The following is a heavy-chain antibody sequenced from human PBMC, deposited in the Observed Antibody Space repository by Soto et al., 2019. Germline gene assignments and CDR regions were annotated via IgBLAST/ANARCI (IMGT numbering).Heavy chain of an antibody. V-gene: IGHV4-59*01. Sequence: TSETLSLTCTVSGGSISSNYWSWIRQPPGKGLEWIGDIFDSGSTTYNPSLKSRVTMSVDTSKNQFSLNLSSVTAADTAVYYCARVDYDFWSGSSASNYGMDVWGQGTTVTVSS. D-gene: IGHD3-3*01. CDR1: GGSISSNY. CDR3: ARVDYDFWSGSSASNYGMDV. J-gene: IGHJ6*02. CDR2: IFDSGST.